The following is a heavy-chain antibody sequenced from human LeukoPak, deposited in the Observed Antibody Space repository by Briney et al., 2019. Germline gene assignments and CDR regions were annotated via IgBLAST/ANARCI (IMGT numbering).Heavy chain of an antibody. CDR2: INHSGST. CDR3: ERYVGGYSYGYSFDY. J-gene: IGHJ4*02. CDR1: GGSFSGYY. V-gene: IGHV4-34*01. Sequence: PSETLSLTCAVYGGSFSGYYWSWIRQPPGKGLEWIGEINHSGSTNYNPSLKSRVTISVDTSKNQFSLKLSSVTAADTAVYYCERYVGGYSYGYSFDYWGQGTLVTVSS. D-gene: IGHD5-18*01.